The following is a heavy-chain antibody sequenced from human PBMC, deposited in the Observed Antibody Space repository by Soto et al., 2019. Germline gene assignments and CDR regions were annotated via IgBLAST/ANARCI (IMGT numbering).Heavy chain of an antibody. CDR1: GFTVSSNY. Sequence: EVQLVESGGGLVQPGGSLRLSCAASGFTVSSNYMSWVRQAPGKGLEWVSVIYSGGSTYYADSVKGRFTISRHNSKNTLYLQMNSLRAEDTAVYYGGRGVGGDRRRYYYGSGSYNYYYMDVWGKGTTVTVSS. CDR2: IYSGGST. J-gene: IGHJ6*03. CDR3: GRGVGGDRRRYYYGSGSYNYYYMDV. D-gene: IGHD3-10*01. V-gene: IGHV3-53*04.